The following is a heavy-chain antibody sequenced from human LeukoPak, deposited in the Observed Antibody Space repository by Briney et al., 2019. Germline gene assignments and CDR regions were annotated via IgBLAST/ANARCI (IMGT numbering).Heavy chain of an antibody. Sequence: ASGKVSCKASGGTFSSYAISWVRQAPGQGLEWMGWINANTGNPTYAQGFTGWFIFSLDTSVSTAYLQISSLKAEDTAVYYCARTIAVAGYMAVWGKGTTVTVSS. CDR2: INANTGNP. CDR1: GGTFSSYA. V-gene: IGHV7-4-1*02. CDR3: ARTIAVAGYMAV. J-gene: IGHJ6*03. D-gene: IGHD6-19*01.